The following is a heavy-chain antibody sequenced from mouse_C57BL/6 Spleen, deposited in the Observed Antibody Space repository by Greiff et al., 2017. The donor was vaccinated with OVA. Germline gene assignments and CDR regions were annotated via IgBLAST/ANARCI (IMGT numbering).Heavy chain of an antibody. CDR1: GYSITSGYY. Sequence: EVKLQESGPGLVKPSQSLSLTCSVTGYSITSGYYWNWIRQFPGNKLEWMGYISYDGSNNYNPSLQNRISITRDTSKNQFFLKLNSVTTEDTATYYCARDKLERFAYWGQGTLVTVSA. V-gene: IGHV3-6*01. CDR2: ISYDGSN. J-gene: IGHJ3*01. CDR3: ARDKLERFAY.